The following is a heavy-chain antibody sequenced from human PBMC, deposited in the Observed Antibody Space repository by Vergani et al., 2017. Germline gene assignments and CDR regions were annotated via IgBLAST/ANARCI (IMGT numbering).Heavy chain of an antibody. J-gene: IGHJ3*02. Sequence: EVQLLESGGGLVQPGGSLRLSCAASGFTFSSYAMSWVRQAPGKGLEWVSAISGSGGSTYYADSVKGRFTISRDNSKNTLYLQMNSLRAEDTAVYYCAREAIFAYYDSSGYYYGKAFDIWGQGTMVTVSS. D-gene: IGHD3-22*01. V-gene: IGHV3-23*01. CDR3: AREAIFAYYDSSGYYYGKAFDI. CDR2: ISGSGGST. CDR1: GFTFSSYA.